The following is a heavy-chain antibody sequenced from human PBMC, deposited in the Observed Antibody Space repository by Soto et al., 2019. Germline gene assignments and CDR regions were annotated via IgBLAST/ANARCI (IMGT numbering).Heavy chain of an antibody. V-gene: IGHV3-23*01. Sequence: EVQLLESGGGLVQPGGSLRLSCAASGFTFSSYAMSWVRQAPGKGLEWVSGISGSGDSTYYADSVKGRFTISRDNPKNPLYLQRNSLRAEDTAVYYCASGRYSSSWYYFDYWGQGTLVTVSS. J-gene: IGHJ4*02. CDR1: GFTFSSYA. D-gene: IGHD6-13*01. CDR3: ASGRYSSSWYYFDY. CDR2: ISGSGDST.